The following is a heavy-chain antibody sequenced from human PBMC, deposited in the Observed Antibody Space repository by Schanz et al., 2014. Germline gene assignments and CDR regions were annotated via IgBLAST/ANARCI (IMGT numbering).Heavy chain of an antibody. CDR2: ISDDGSRR. CDR3: STRYLASDGNDV. CDR1: GFIFSYYT. Sequence: QVELVESGGGVVQPGRSLRLSCAASGFIFSYYTIHWVRQAPGKGLEWVAVISDDGSRRHYADFVTGRFSISRDNSKNALSLQIDRRRSEDNAVYYYSTRYLASDGNDVWGQGTLVTVSS. J-gene: IGHJ4*02. V-gene: IGHV3-30*04. D-gene: IGHD2-15*01.